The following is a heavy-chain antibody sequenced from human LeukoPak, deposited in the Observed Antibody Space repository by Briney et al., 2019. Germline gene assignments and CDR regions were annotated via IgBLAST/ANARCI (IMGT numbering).Heavy chain of an antibody. V-gene: IGHV3-30*02. CDR1: GFTFSSYG. D-gene: IGHD3-3*01. J-gene: IGHJ3*02. CDR3: AKTHGRPYDFWSADAFDI. CDR2: IRYDGSNK. Sequence: GGSLRLSCAASGFTFSSYGMHWVRQAPGKGLEWVAFIRYDGSNKYYAGSVKGRFTISRDNSKNTLYLQMNSLRAEDTAVYYCAKTHGRPYDFWSADAFDIWGQGTMVTVSS.